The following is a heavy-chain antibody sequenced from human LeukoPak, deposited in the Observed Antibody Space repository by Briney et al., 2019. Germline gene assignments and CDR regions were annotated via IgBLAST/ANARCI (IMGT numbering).Heavy chain of an antibody. J-gene: IGHJ4*01. CDR3: ARDATWGKNWPANLDY. V-gene: IGHV1-18*01. Sequence: VSVKVSCKASGYSFTSYGITWVRQAPGQGLEWVGWISVYNGDTIYGQKFQGRVTLTTDTSTTTAYMELDNLSSDDTAVCYCARDATWGKNWPANLDYWGQGALVIVSS. D-gene: IGHD3-16*01. CDR2: ISVYNGDT. CDR1: GYSFTSYG.